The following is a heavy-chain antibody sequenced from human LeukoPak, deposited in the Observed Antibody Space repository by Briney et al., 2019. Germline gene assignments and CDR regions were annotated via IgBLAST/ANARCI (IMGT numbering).Heavy chain of an antibody. Sequence: PGGSLRLSCAASGFTVSSNYMSWVRQAPGKGLEWVSDIYSGGSTYYAASAKGRFTISRHNSKNTLYLQMNSLRAEDTAVYYFARDEGIAVRLHGMDVWGQGDTVTVSS. V-gene: IGHV3-53*04. J-gene: IGHJ6*02. CDR2: IYSGGST. CDR3: ARDEGIAVRLHGMDV. D-gene: IGHD6-19*01. CDR1: GFTVSSNY.